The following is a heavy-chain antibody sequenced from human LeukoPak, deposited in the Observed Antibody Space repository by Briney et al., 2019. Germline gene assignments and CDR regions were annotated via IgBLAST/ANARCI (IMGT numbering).Heavy chain of an antibody. CDR2: IWYDGSNK. V-gene: IGHV3-33*01. J-gene: IGHJ5*02. CDR3: AREHIVVVTAIQYNWFDP. CDR1: GFTFSSYG. Sequence: GRSLRLSCAASGFTFSSYGMHWVRQAPGKGLEWVAVIWYDGSNKYYADSVKGRFTISRDNSKNTLYLQMNSLRAEDTAVYYCAREHIVVVTAIQYNWFDPWGQGTLVTVSS. D-gene: IGHD2-21*02.